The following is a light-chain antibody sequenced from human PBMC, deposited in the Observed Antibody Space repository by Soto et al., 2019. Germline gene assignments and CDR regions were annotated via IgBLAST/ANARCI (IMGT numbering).Light chain of an antibody. CDR3: SSYTRSRTYV. Sequence: QSELTRAAYVSRSPGQAIPISCIGTSSVVGAYNYVSWYQHHPGKAPKLMVSNVSNRPSGVSDRFSGSKSGNTASLTISGLQAEDEDDYYYSSYTRSRTYVFGTGTKVTVL. CDR1: SSVVGAYNY. J-gene: IGLJ1*01. V-gene: IGLV2-14*03. CDR2: NVS.